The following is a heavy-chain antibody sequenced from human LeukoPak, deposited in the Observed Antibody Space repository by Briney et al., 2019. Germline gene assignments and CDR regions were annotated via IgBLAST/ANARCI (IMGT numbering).Heavy chain of an antibody. CDR3: VRDWGYDSSGYWQKYFDT. V-gene: IGHV3-74*01. CDR2: INHDGSST. Sequence: GGSLRLSCATSGFTFTTFWMHWVRQVPGKGLVWVSRINHDGSSTNYADSVKGRFTTSRDNAENTVYLQMKSLRAEDTAVYYCVRDWGYDSSGYWQKYFDTWGQGTLVTVSS. J-gene: IGHJ4*02. D-gene: IGHD3-22*01. CDR1: GFTFTTFW.